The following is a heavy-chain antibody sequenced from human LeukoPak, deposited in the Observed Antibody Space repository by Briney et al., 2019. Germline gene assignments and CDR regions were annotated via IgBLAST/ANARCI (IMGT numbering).Heavy chain of an antibody. CDR1: GGSISSSNW. J-gene: IGHJ4*02. CDR2: IYHSGST. CDR3: ARDAAYYDILTGYSPLGY. V-gene: IGHV4-4*02. D-gene: IGHD3-9*01. Sequence: SETLSLTCAVSGGSISSSNWWSWVRQPPGKGLEWIGEIYHSGSTNYNPSLKSRVTISVDKSKNQFPLKLSSVTAADTAVYYCARDAAYYDILTGYSPLGYWGQGTLVTVSS.